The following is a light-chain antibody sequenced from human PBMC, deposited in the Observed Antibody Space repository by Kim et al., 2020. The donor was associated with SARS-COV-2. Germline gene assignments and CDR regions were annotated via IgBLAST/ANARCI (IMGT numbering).Light chain of an antibody. CDR3: NSYSSVSTYV. CDR1: RSDVGGYKN. V-gene: IGLV2-14*01. J-gene: IGLJ1*01. Sequence: SIPSSCTGTRSDVGGYKNVSWYQQHPGKAPKLMIYEVIKWPSGVSNRFSGSKSGNTASLAISALQAEDEADYYCNSYSSVSTYVFGSGTKVTVL. CDR2: EVI.